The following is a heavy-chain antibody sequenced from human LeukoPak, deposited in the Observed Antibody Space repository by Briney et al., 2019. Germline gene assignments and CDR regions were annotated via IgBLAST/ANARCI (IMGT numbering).Heavy chain of an antibody. CDR3: VVVFDY. Sequence: QPGGSLRLSCAASGFTFSSYEMNWVRQATGKGLEWVAYISNSGSTINSADSVKGRFTISRDNAKKSLYLQMNSLRAEDTAVYYCVVVFDYWGQGTLVTVSS. J-gene: IGHJ4*02. CDR1: GFTFSSYE. V-gene: IGHV3-48*03. CDR2: ISNSGSTI. D-gene: IGHD3-22*01.